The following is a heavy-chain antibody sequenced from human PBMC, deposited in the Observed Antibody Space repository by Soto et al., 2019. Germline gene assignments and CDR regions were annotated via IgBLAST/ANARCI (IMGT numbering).Heavy chain of an antibody. J-gene: IGHJ5*02. CDR2: ISGNGFDT. CDR1: GFSFGTYL. V-gene: IGHV3-23*01. CDR3: AKGGIRFLELNWFDP. Sequence: PGGSLRLSCNASGFSFGTYLMTWVRQAPGKGLEWVSSISGNGFDTYYADSVKGRFTISRDNSKNTLYLQMNSLRAEDTAVYYCAKGGIRFLELNWFDPWGQGTLVTVSS. D-gene: IGHD3-3*01.